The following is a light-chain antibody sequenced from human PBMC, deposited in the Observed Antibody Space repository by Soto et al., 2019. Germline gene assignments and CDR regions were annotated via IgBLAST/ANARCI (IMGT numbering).Light chain of an antibody. CDR3: QQYTNWLT. J-gene: IGKJ4*01. CDR2: GAS. Sequence: EIVMTQSPATLSVSPGERVTLSCRASQSVSSSLAWYQQKPGQSPRLLIYGASTRATGIPCRFSGSGSGTDFTLTISSLQSEDFAVYYCQQYTNWLTFGGGTKVEIK. CDR1: QSVSSS. V-gene: IGKV3-15*01.